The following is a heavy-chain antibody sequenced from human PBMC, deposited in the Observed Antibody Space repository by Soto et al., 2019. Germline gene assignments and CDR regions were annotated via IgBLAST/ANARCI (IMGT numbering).Heavy chain of an antibody. CDR3: ARDYGDYVPRNDY. D-gene: IGHD4-17*01. Sequence: EVQLVESGGGLIQPGGSLRLSCAASGFTFSSYSMNWVRQAPGKGLEWISYISSSDINIYYADSVKGRFTISRDIAKNSLYLQMNSLRAEDTAVYYCARDYGDYVPRNDYWGQGTRVTVSS. V-gene: IGHV3-48*01. CDR1: GFTFSSYS. J-gene: IGHJ4*02. CDR2: ISSSDINI.